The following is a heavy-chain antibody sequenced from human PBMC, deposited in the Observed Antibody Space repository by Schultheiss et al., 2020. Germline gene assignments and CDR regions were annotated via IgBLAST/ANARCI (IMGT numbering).Heavy chain of an antibody. Sequence: GGSLRLSCAASGFTVSSNYMSWVRQAPGKGLVWVSSISSSSSYIYYADSVKGRFTISRDNAKNSLYLQMNSLRAEDTAVYYCARVIQGATTVVTTRYYYYGMNVWGQGTTVIVSS. CDR1: GFTVSSNY. CDR2: ISSSSSYI. D-gene: IGHD4-23*01. J-gene: IGHJ6*02. V-gene: IGHV3-21*01. CDR3: ARVIQGATTVVTTRYYYYGMNV.